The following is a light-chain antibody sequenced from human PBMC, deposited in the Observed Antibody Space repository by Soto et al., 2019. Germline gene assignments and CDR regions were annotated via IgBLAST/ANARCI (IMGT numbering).Light chain of an antibody. Sequence: EIVLTQSPATLSLSPGERATLSCRASQSVGTYLAWYQHNPGQAPRLLIYDASNRATGIPARFSGSGSGTDFTLTISSPEPEDGAVYYCQQRYNWPNTFGQGTKLEIK. V-gene: IGKV3-11*01. CDR1: QSVGTY. J-gene: IGKJ2*01. CDR3: QQRYNWPNT. CDR2: DAS.